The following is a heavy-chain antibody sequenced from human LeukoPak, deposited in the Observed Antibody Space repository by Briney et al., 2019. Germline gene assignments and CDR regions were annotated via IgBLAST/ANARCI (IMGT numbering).Heavy chain of an antibody. J-gene: IGHJ4*02. CDR2: IYYSGST. Sequence: SETLSLTCIVSGDSISSYYWSWIRQPPGKGLEWIGYIYYSGSTDYNPSLKSRVTISVDTSKNQFSLKLNSVTAADTAVYYCAREVGGGATNYFDYWGQGTLVTVSS. CDR1: GDSISSYY. V-gene: IGHV4-59*01. CDR3: AREVGGGATNYFDY. D-gene: IGHD1-26*01.